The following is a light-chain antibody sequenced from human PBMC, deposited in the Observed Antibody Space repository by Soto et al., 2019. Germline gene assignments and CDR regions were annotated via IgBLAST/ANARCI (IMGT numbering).Light chain of an antibody. CDR1: NIGSKN. J-gene: IGLJ2*01. V-gene: IGLV3-9*01. CDR2: RDT. CDR3: KLGESSKV. Sequence: SYELTQPLSVSVALGQTARITCGGNNIGSKNVHWYQQKPGQAPVLVIYRDTNRPSGIPERFSRSNSGNTATLTVSRSQAGDEADYYCKLGESSKVFGGGTKLTVL.